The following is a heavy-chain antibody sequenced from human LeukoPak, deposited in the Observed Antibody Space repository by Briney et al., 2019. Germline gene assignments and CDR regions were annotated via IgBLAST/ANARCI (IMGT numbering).Heavy chain of an antibody. CDR1: GFTFNNYA. V-gene: IGHV3-23*01. Sequence: PGGSLRLSCAASGFTFNNYAMTWVRQAPGKGLEWVSTISGSGGSTYYADSVKGRFTISRDNSKNTVYLQMNSLRAEDTALYYCAKHRGTSYYGWGSLYYFDSWGQGTLVTVSS. CDR3: AKHRGTSYYGWGSLYYFDS. CDR2: ISGSGGST. J-gene: IGHJ4*02. D-gene: IGHD3-10*01.